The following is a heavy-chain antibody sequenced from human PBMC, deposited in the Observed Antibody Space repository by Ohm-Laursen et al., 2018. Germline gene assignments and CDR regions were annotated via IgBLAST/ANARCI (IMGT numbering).Heavy chain of an antibody. V-gene: IGHV3-23*01. J-gene: IGHJ2*01. CDR1: GFTFDTYA. CDR3: AKERRYWYFDL. Sequence: GSLRLSCAASGFTFDTYAMSWVRQAPGKGLEWVSAISDSGDSTYYADSVKGRFTISRDNSKNTLYLQMNSLRAEDTAVYYCAKERRYWYFDLWGRGTLVTVSS. CDR2: ISDSGDST.